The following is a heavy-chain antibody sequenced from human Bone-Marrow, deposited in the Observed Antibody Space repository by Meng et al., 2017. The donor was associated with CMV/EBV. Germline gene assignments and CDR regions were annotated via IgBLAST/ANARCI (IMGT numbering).Heavy chain of an antibody. Sequence: GESLKISCAASGFTFSSYAMHWVRQAPGKGLEWVAVISYDGSNKYYADSVKGRFTISRDNSKNTLHLQMNSLRAEDTAVYYCARSGNSEYNYYGMDVWGQGTTVTVSS. J-gene: IGHJ6*02. D-gene: IGHD4-23*01. CDR2: ISYDGSNK. V-gene: IGHV3-30-3*01. CDR3: ARSGNSEYNYYGMDV. CDR1: GFTFSSYA.